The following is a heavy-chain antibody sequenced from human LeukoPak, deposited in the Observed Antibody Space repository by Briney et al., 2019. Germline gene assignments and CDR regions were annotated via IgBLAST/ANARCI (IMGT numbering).Heavy chain of an antibody. CDR3: ARVTTGYSSSWYSYYYMDV. V-gene: IGHV3-21*01. J-gene: IGHJ6*03. Sequence: GGSLRLSCAASGFTFSSYSMNWVRQAPGKGLEWVSSISSSSSYIYYADSVKGRFTISRDNAKNSLYLQMNSLRAEDTAVYYCARVTTGYSSSWYSYYYMDVWGKGTTVTVSS. CDR1: GFTFSSYS. CDR2: ISSSSSYI. D-gene: IGHD6-13*01.